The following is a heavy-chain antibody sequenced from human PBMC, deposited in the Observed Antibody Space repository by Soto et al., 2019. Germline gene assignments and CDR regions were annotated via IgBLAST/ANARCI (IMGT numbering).Heavy chain of an antibody. Sequence: PGESLEVSCKGSVYSFTSYWIGWVRQMPGKGLEWMGIIYPGDSDTRYSPSFQGQVTISADKSISTAYLQWSSLKASDTAMYYCARQSYCSGGSCTFDPWGQGTLVTVSS. J-gene: IGHJ5*02. CDR1: VYSFTSYW. CDR3: ARQSYCSGGSCTFDP. D-gene: IGHD2-15*01. CDR2: IYPGDSDT. V-gene: IGHV5-51*01.